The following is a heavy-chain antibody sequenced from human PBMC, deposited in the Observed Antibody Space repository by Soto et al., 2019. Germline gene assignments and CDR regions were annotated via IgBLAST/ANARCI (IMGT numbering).Heavy chain of an antibody. CDR3: ARGLYSRSSEDYYYGMDV. J-gene: IGHJ6*02. CDR2: IIPIFGTA. CDR1: GGTFSSYA. D-gene: IGHD6-6*01. V-gene: IGHV1-69*01. Sequence: QVQLVQSGAEVKKPGSSVKVSCKASGGTFSSYAISWVRQAPGQGLEWMGGIIPIFGTANYAQKFQGRVTITADESTSTAYMELSSLRSEDTAVYYCARGLYSRSSEDYYYGMDVWGQGTTVTVSS.